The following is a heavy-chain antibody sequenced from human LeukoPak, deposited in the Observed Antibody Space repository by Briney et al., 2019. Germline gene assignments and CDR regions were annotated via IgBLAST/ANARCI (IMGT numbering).Heavy chain of an antibody. D-gene: IGHD6-13*01. CDR2: IYSGGST. Sequence: PGGSLRLSCAASGFTFSSYAMSWVRQAPGKGLEWVSVIYSGGSTYYADSVKGRFTISRDNSKNTLYLQMNSLRAEDTAVYYCAREQQLVPNWFDPWGQGTLVTVSS. V-gene: IGHV3-53*01. J-gene: IGHJ5*02. CDR3: AREQQLVPNWFDP. CDR1: GFTFSSYA.